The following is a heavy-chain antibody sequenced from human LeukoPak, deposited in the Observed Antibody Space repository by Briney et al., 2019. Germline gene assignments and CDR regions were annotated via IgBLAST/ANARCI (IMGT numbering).Heavy chain of an antibody. J-gene: IGHJ4*02. D-gene: IGHD4-17*01. CDR3: AKDLTTTVTTAIDC. V-gene: IGHV3-21*01. CDR2: ISSSSGYI. Sequence: PGGSLRLSCAASGFTFSSYTMNWVRQAPGKGLEWVSSISSSSGYIYYADSVKGRFTISRDNAKNSLYLQMNSLRAEDTAVYYCAKDLTTTVTTAIDCWGQGTLVTVSS. CDR1: GFTFSSYT.